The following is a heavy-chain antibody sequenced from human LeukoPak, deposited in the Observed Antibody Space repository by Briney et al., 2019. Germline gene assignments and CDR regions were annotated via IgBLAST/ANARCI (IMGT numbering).Heavy chain of an antibody. CDR1: GFTFSTYA. V-gene: IGHV3-23*01. CDR2: ISGSGGST. Sequence: GGSLRLSCAASGFTFSTYAMSWVRQAPGKGLEWVSAISGSGGSTYYAAPVKGRFTISRDDSKNTLYLQMNSLKTEDTAVYYCTTVNVVVPAVLAEYFQHWGQGTLVTVSS. CDR3: TTVNVVVPAVLAEYFQH. D-gene: IGHD2-2*01. J-gene: IGHJ1*01.